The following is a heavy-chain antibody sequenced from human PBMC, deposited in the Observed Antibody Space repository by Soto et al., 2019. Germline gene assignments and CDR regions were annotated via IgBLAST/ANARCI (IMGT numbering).Heavy chain of an antibody. CDR3: ARSDWFDP. Sequence: GGSLRLSCAASGFTFSTYWMHWVRQAPGKGLVWVSRIKSDGSSTTYADSVKGRFTISRDNAKNTLYLQMNSLRVEDTAVYYCARSDWFDPWGQGTMVTVSS. V-gene: IGHV3-74*01. CDR1: GFTFSTYW. CDR2: IKSDGSST. J-gene: IGHJ5*02.